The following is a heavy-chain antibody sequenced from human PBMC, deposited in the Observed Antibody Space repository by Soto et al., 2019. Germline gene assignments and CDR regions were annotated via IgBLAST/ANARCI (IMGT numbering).Heavy chain of an antibody. CDR3: ARGKGYYYGSGSYYRLGPFDP. J-gene: IGHJ5*02. V-gene: IGHV4-34*01. CDR2: INHSGST. CDR1: GGSFSGYY. Sequence: PSETLSLTCAVYGGSFSGYYWSWIRQPPGKGLEWIGEINHSGSTNYNPSLKSRVTISVDTSKNQFSLKLSSVTAADTAVYYCARGKGYYYGSGSYYRLGPFDPWGQGTLVTVSS. D-gene: IGHD3-10*01.